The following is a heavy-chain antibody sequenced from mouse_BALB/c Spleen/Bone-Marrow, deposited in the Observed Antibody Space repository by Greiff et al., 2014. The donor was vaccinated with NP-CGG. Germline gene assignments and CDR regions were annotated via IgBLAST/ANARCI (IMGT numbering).Heavy chain of an antibody. V-gene: IGHV14-3*02. J-gene: IGHJ4*01. D-gene: IGHD4-1*01. Sequence: VQLKQSGAELVKPGASVKLSCTAPGFNIKDTYMHWVKQRPEQGLEWIGRIDPANGNTKYDPKFQGKATITADTSSNTAYLQLSSLTSEDTAVYYCARWEYYAMDYWGQGASVTVSS. CDR1: GFNIKDTY. CDR3: ARWEYYAMDY. CDR2: IDPANGNT.